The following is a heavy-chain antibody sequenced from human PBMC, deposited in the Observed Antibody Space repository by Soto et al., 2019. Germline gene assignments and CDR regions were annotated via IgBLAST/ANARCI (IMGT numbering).Heavy chain of an antibody. V-gene: IGHV3-30*18. J-gene: IGHJ4*02. Sequence: PGGSLRLSCEASGFTFSNYGMQWVRQAPGKGLEWVAVISCGGGLKFYTESVKGRFTISRDNSRNMLFLQMDSLRVEDTAVYYCVKESTAKTAREVDFWGQGTRVTVSS. CDR3: VKESTAKTAREVDF. CDR2: ISCGGGLK. CDR1: GFTFSNYG.